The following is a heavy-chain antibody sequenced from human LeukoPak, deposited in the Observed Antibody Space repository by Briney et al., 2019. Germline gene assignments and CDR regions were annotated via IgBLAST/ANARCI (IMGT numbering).Heavy chain of an antibody. V-gene: IGHV3-48*03. CDR2: ISSSGSTI. J-gene: IGHJ4*02. Sequence: GGSLRLSCAASGFTFSSYEMNWVRQAPGKGLEWVSYISSSGSTIYYADSVKGRFTISRDNAKNSLYLQMNSLRAEDTAVYYCARDFQTVGRELGDYWGQGTLVTVSS. D-gene: IGHD1-26*01. CDR1: GFTFSSYE. CDR3: ARDFQTVGRELGDY.